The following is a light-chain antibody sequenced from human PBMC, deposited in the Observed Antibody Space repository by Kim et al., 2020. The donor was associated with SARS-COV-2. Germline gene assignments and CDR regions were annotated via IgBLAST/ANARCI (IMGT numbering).Light chain of an antibody. J-gene: IGKJ1*01. CDR2: DAS. CDR3: QQYKSYPWT. Sequence: ALVVDRVTITCRASPNISIWLAWYQQKPGQAPSLLIYDASSLETGVPQSFSGSESGTEFTLTLTNLQPDDVAISYCQQYKSYPWTFGQGAKVDI. V-gene: IGKV1-5*01. CDR1: PNISIW.